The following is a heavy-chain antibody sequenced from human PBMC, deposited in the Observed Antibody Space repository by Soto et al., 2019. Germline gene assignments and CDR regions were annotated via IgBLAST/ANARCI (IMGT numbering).Heavy chain of an antibody. CDR2: INPFFKGT. CDR1: GGTFSDHA. Sequence: QVQLVQSGTEVKMPGSSVKVSCKAFGGTFSDHAVSWVRQAPGQGLEWMGVINPFFKGTKYAQKFQGRLTIPADDSTSTAYMDLYSLISEDTAVYYCARDVQVNYFDNTYHYYAMDVWGQGTTVIVSS. CDR3: ARDVQVNYFDNTYHYYAMDV. V-gene: IGHV1-69*01. D-gene: IGHD3-9*01. J-gene: IGHJ6*02.